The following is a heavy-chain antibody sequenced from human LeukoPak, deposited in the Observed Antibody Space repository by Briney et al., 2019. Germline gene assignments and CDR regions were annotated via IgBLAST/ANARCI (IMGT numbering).Heavy chain of an antibody. CDR2: ISSSSSYI. J-gene: IGHJ3*02. Sequence: GGSLRLSCAASGFTFSSYSMNWVRQAPGKGLEWVSSISSSSSYIYCADSVKGRFTISRDNAKNSLYLQMNSLRAEDTAVYYCARDRITMIVVDLDAFDIWGQGTMVTVSS. V-gene: IGHV3-21*01. D-gene: IGHD3-22*01. CDR1: GFTFSSYS. CDR3: ARDRITMIVVDLDAFDI.